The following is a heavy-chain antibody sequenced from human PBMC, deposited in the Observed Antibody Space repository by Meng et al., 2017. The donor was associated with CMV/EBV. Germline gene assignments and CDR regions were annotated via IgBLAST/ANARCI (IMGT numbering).Heavy chain of an antibody. D-gene: IGHD5-18*01. J-gene: IGHJ6*02. CDR2: INPNSGGT. CDR3: ARGLPVGTAMVILRSYYYYYGMDV. CDR1: GYTFTGYY. Sequence: ASVKVSCKASGYTFTGYYMHWVRQAPGHGLEWMGWINPNSGGTNYAQKYQGRVTMTRDTSISTAYMELSRLRSDDTAVYYCARGLPVGTAMVILRSYYYYYGMDVWGQGTTVTVSS. V-gene: IGHV1-2*02.